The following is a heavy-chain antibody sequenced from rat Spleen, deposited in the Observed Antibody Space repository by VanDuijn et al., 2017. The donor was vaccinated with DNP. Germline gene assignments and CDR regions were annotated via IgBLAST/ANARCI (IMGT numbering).Heavy chain of an antibody. CDR3: ARGPRTGGFAY. D-gene: IGHD4-1*01. CDR1: GYTFPIYT. J-gene: IGHJ3*01. CDR2: IDPGSGGT. Sequence: QVQLQQSGAELAKPGSSVKISCKASGYTFPIYTMHWIKQPTGQALEWTGYIDPGSGGTKYGEKFKGKATLTVDKSSSTAYMQLSSLTPVDTAVYYCARGPRTGGFAYWGQGTLVTVSS. V-gene: IGHV1-57*01.